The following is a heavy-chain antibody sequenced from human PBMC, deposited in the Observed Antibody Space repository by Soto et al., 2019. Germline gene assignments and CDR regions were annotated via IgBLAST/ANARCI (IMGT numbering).Heavy chain of an antibody. J-gene: IGHJ4*02. V-gene: IGHV3-23*02. D-gene: IGHD4-4*01. CDR1: GFTFSSYA. CDR3: AIDSPLDYSSHLDYFDY. CDR2: ISGSGGSK. Sequence: PGGSLRLSCAASGFTFSSYAMSWVRQAPGKGLEWVSAISGSGGSKYYGGTEKGRCTISRDNSKTTTNLKINSQKAEDTAVYYCAIDSPLDYSSHLDYFDYWGQGTLVTVSS.